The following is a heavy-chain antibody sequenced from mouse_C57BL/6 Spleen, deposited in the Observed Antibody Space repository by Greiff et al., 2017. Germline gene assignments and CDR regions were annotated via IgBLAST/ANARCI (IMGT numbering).Heavy chain of an antibody. V-gene: IGHV1-80*01. D-gene: IGHD1-1*01. CDR1: GYAFSSYW. J-gene: IGHJ4*01. CDR3: ARRGGFTTVVGDYAMDY. CDR2: IYPGDGDT. Sequence: VQLQQSGAELVKPGASVKISCKASGYAFSSYWMNWVKQRPGKGLEWIGQIYPGDGDTNYNGKFKGKATLTADKSSSTAYMQLSSLTSEDSAVYFCARRGGFTTVVGDYAMDYWGQGTSVTVSS.